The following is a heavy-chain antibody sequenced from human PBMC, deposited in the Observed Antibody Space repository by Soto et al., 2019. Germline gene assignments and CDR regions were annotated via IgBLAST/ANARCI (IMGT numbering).Heavy chain of an antibody. V-gene: IGHV3-48*01. D-gene: IGHD4-4*01. CDR2: ISSSSSTI. CDR1: GFTFSSYS. J-gene: IGHJ4*02. CDR3: AGSTVTTRGVNSDY. Sequence: EVQLVESGGGLVQPGGSLRLSCAASGFTFSSYSMNWVRQAPGKGLEWVSYISSSSSTIYYADSVKGRFTISRDNAKQSLYLPMNSLRAEDTAVYYCAGSTVTTRGVNSDYWGQGTLVTVSS.